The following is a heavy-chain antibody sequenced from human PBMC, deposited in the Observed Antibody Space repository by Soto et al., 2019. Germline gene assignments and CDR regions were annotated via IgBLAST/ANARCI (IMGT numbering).Heavy chain of an antibody. Sequence: GGSLRLSCAASGFTVSSNYMSWVRQAPGKGLEWVSVIYSGGSTYYADSVKGRFTISRDNSKNTLYLQMNSLRAEDTAVYYCARGGAAAGTQAFDIWGQGTMVTVS. J-gene: IGHJ3*02. CDR2: IYSGGST. CDR3: ARGGAAAGTQAFDI. V-gene: IGHV3-53*01. CDR1: GFTVSSNY. D-gene: IGHD6-13*01.